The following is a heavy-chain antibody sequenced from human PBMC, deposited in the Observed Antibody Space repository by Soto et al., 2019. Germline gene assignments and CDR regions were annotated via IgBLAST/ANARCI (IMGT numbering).Heavy chain of an antibody. CDR2: ISAYNGNT. CDR3: ARDREGYGSGI. V-gene: IGHV1-18*01. Sequence: QVQLVQSGAEVKKPGASVKVSCKASGYTFTSYGISWVRQAPGQGLEWMGWISAYNGNTNYAQKLQGRITLTXXTSKSTAYMELRSLRSDDTAVYYCARDREGYGSGIWGQGTLVTVSS. D-gene: IGHD3-10*01. CDR1: GYTFTSYG. J-gene: IGHJ4*02.